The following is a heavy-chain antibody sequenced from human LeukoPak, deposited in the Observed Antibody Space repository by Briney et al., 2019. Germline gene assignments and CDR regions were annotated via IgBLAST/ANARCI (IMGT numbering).Heavy chain of an antibody. D-gene: IGHD1-26*01. Sequence: GGSLRLSCIASGFRFSGYAMSWVRQAPGKGLEWVANIKQDGSEKYYVDSVKGRFTISRDNAKNSLYLQMNSLRAEDTAVYYCARETVVGAAGPYYFDYWGQGTLVTVSS. CDR3: ARETVVGAAGPYYFDY. V-gene: IGHV3-7*03. J-gene: IGHJ4*02. CDR2: IKQDGSEK. CDR1: GFRFSGYA.